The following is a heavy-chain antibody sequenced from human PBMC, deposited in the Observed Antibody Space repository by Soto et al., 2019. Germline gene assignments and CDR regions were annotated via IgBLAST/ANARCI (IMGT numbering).Heavy chain of an antibody. CDR2: IIPIFGTA. D-gene: IGHD3-16*01. CDR3: AGGQPDYYYYYYGMDV. J-gene: IGHJ6*02. Sequence: SVKVSCKASGGTFSSYAISWVRQAPGQGLEWMGGIIPIFGTANYAQKFQGRVTITADESTSTAYMELSSLRSEDTAVYYCAGGQPDYYYYYYGMDVWGQGTTVTVSS. CDR1: GGTFSSYA. V-gene: IGHV1-69*13.